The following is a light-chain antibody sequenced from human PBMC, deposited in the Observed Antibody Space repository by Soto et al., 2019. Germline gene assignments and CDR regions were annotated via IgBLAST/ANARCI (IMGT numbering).Light chain of an antibody. J-gene: IGKJ2*01. Sequence: EMVLTQSPATLSLSPGERATLSCRASQSVGSSLAWYQQKPGQAPRLLIYDASNRATGIPARFSGSGSGTDFTLTTSSFEPEDFAVYYCQQRRETFGKGTRLEIK. CDR3: QQRRET. V-gene: IGKV3-11*01. CDR1: QSVGSS. CDR2: DAS.